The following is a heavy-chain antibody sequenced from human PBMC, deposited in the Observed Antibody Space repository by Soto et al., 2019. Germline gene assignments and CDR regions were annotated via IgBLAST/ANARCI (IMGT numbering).Heavy chain of an antibody. CDR3: ASESGITIFGVVTSDAFDI. Sequence: SKTLFLTCAVYGESLSGHICSWIRQTPGKGLQWIGQINHSGSASYNPSLKSRVTISVDTSKNQFSPKLSSVTAADTAVYYCASESGITIFGVVTSDAFDIWGPVTMVT. V-gene: IGHV4-34*01. CDR2: INHSGSA. D-gene: IGHD3-3*01. CDR1: GESLSGHI. J-gene: IGHJ3*02.